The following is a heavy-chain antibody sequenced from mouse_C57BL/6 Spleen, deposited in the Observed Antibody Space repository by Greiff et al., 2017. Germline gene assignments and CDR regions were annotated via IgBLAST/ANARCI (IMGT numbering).Heavy chain of an antibody. CDR2: FYPGSGSI. CDR1: GYTFTEYT. J-gene: IGHJ1*03. D-gene: IGHD1-1*01. V-gene: IGHV1-62-2*01. CDR3: ARHAYYGSSYWYFDV. Sequence: VMLVESGAELVKPGASVKLSCKASGYTFTEYTIHWVKQRSGQGLEWIGWFYPGSGSIKYNEKFKDKATLTADKSSSTVYMELSRLTSEDSAVYFCARHAYYGSSYWYFDVWGTGTTVTVSS.